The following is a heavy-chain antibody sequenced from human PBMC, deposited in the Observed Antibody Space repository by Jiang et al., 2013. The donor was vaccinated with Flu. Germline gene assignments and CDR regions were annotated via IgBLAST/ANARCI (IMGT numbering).Heavy chain of an antibody. V-gene: IGHV1-2*04. CDR2: INPNSGGT. J-gene: IGHJ6*02. CDR1: GYTFTGYY. CDR3: ARDISSSWFYGGYYYYYYGMDV. Sequence: GAEVKKPGASVKVSCKASGYTFTGYYMHWVRQAPGQGLEWMGWINPNSGGTNYAQKFQGWVTMTRDTSISTAYMELSRLRSDDTAVYYCARDISSSWFYGGYYYYYYGMDVWGQGTTVTVSS. D-gene: IGHD6-13*01.